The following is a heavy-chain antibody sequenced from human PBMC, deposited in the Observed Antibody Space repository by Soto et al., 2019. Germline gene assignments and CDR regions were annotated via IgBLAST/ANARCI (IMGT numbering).Heavy chain of an antibody. Sequence: SETLSLTCTVSGVSITSDYWSWIRQPPGQGLEWIGYIHYTGTNNYNPSLKSRVTISLDTSRSQFSLRLTSVTAADTAMYYCARGFYDSDGHCAPFDYWGQGFLVTAPQ. J-gene: IGHJ4*02. CDR2: IHYTGTN. CDR3: ARGFYDSDGHCAPFDY. D-gene: IGHD3-22*01. V-gene: IGHV4-59*01. CDR1: GVSITSDY.